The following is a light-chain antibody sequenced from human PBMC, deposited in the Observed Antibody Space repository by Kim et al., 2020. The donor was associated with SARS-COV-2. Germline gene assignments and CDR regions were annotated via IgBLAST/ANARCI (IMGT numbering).Light chain of an antibody. CDR2: SNT. V-gene: IGLV1-44*01. CDR1: WSKIGTNT. Sequence: GQGVTISCAVSWSKIGTNTVSWYQQLPGAAATLLIFSNTQRPSGVPDRFSGSKSGTTASLAISGLQSEDEADYYCVAWDDSLNGPVFGGGTKVTVL. J-gene: IGLJ2*01. CDR3: VAWDDSLNGPV.